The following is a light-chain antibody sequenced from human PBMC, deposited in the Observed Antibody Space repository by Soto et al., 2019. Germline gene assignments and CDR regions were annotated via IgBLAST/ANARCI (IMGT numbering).Light chain of an antibody. V-gene: IGKV3-20*01. Sequence: EIVMTQSPAAVSVSPGERATLSCRASQSVSSNLAWYQQKPGQAPRLLIYGASSRATGIPDRFSGSGSGTDFTLTISRLEPEDFAVYYCQQYGSSAFTFGPGTKVDIK. CDR1: QSVSSN. CDR3: QQYGSSAFT. J-gene: IGKJ3*01. CDR2: GAS.